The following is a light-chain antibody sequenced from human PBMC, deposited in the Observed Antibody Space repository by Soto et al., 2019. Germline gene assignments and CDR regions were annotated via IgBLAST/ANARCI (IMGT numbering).Light chain of an antibody. CDR3: QQYGGSPWT. CDR1: QYVTSNY. Sequence: EIVLTQSPGTLSLSPGERATLSCRASQYVTSNYLAWYQQKPGQAPRLLIYTTSSRATGVPERFSGSGSGTDFALTISRLEAEDCAVDYCQQYGGSPWTFGQGTKVEIK. V-gene: IGKV3-20*01. J-gene: IGKJ1*01. CDR2: TTS.